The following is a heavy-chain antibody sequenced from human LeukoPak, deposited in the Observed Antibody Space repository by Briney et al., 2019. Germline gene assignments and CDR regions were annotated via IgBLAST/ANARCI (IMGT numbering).Heavy chain of an antibody. Sequence: ASVKVSCKASGYTFTSYDITWVRQATGQGLEWMGWMSPDSGYTGYAQTFQGRVTLTRNTSVSTAFMELSSLRSEDTAVYYCAAGIAVAGLGLDYWGQGTLVTVSS. CDR1: GYTFTSYD. D-gene: IGHD6-19*01. J-gene: IGHJ4*02. CDR3: AAGIAVAGLGLDY. CDR2: MSPDSGYT. V-gene: IGHV1-8*01.